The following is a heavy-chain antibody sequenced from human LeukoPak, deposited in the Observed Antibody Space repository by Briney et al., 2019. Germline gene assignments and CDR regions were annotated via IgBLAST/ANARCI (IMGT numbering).Heavy chain of an antibody. CDR3: ARREVLYYYDSSGSPPYFDY. J-gene: IGHJ4*02. CDR1: GGSFSGYY. CDR2: INHSGST. D-gene: IGHD3-22*01. Sequence: SETLPLTCAVYGGSFSGYYWSWVRQPPGKGLEWIGEINHSGSTNYNPSLRSRGTISVDTSKNQFSLKLSSVTAADTAVYYCARREVLYYYDSSGSPPYFDYWGQGTLVTVSS. V-gene: IGHV4-34*01.